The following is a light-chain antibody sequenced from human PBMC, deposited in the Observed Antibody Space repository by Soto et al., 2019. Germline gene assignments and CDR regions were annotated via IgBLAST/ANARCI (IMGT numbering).Light chain of an antibody. J-gene: IGKJ1*01. CDR3: QQYASSVT. CDR1: QSFSSTF. Sequence: EILLTQSPDSLSLSPGDRATLSCRASQSFSSTFFAWYQQEPGQAPRLLIYGASSRATGIPDRFSGSGSGTDFTLTISRLEPEYFAVYYCQQYASSVTFGQGTKVEIK. V-gene: IGKV3-20*01. CDR2: GAS.